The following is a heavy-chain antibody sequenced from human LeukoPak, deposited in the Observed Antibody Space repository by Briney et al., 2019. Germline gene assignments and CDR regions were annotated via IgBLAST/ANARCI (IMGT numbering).Heavy chain of an antibody. CDR3: ASGFYGGNY. Sequence: ASVKVSCKASGGTFSSYAISWVRQAPGQGLEWMGWISAYNGNTNYAQRLQGRVTMTTDTSTSTAYMELRSLRSDDTAVYYCASGFYGGNYWGQGTLVTVSS. J-gene: IGHJ4*02. CDR2: ISAYNGNT. D-gene: IGHD4-23*01. CDR1: GGTFSSYA. V-gene: IGHV1-18*01.